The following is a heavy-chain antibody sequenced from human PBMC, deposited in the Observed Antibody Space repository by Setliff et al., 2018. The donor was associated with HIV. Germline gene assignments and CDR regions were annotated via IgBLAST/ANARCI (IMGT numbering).Heavy chain of an antibody. J-gene: IGHJ4*02. CDR1: GFILSGYT. D-gene: IGHD2-21*01. Sequence: PGGSLRLSCAASGFILSGYTMVWVRQAPGKGLEWVSSISSSGNFIYYEDSVKGRFTVSRDNAQNSVYLQMDSLRAEDTAFYYCARDSYWLEGYFDYWGPGTLVTVSS. CDR2: ISSSGNFI. V-gene: IGHV3-21*01. CDR3: ARDSYWLEGYFDY.